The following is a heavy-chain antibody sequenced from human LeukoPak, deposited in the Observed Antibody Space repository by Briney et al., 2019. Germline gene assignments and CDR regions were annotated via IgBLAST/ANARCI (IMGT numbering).Heavy chain of an antibody. D-gene: IGHD3-22*01. Sequence: ASVKVSCKASGYTFTGYYMHWVRQAPGQGLEWMGWINPNSGGTNYAQKFQGRVTMTRDTSISTAYMELSRLRSEDTAVYYCATGGRPAYYYDSSGHRDAFDIWGQGTMVTVSS. CDR3: ATGGRPAYYYDSSGHRDAFDI. CDR1: GYTFTGYY. V-gene: IGHV1-2*02. J-gene: IGHJ3*02. CDR2: INPNSGGT.